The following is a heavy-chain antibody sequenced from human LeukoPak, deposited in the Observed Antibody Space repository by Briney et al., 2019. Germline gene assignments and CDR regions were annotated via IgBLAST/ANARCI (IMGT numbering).Heavy chain of an antibody. V-gene: IGHV4-59*01. CDR3: ASSEVYCCGSSCYGANWFDP. J-gene: IGHJ5*02. Sequence: SETLSLTCTVSGGSISSNYWSWIRQPPGKGLEWIGYIYYSGSTNYNPSLKSRVTISVDTSKNPFSLKLSSVTAADTAVYYCASSEVYCCGSSCYGANWFDPWGQGTLVTVSS. CDR1: GGSISSNY. CDR2: IYYSGST. D-gene: IGHD2-15*01.